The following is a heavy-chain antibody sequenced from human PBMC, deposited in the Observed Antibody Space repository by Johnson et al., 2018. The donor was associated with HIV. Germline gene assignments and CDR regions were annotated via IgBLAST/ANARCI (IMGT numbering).Heavy chain of an antibody. Sequence: QVQLVESGGGLVKPGGSLRLSCAASGFTFNNYGMHWVRQAPGKGLEWVAFIRYDGSNKYYADSVKGRFTISRDNSKNTLYLQMNSLRAEDTAVYYCAREWLYGFDIWGQGTMVTVSS. CDR1: GFTFNNYG. CDR3: AREWLYGFDI. CDR2: IRYDGSNK. D-gene: IGHD5-24*01. J-gene: IGHJ3*02. V-gene: IGHV3-30*02.